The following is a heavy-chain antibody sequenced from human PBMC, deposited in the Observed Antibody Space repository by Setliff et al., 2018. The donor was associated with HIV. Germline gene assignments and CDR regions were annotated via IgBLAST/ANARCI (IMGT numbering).Heavy chain of an antibody. V-gene: IGHV4-38-2*02. CDR1: GYSVNSDYL. CDR3: ARGGTSSNWFGP. D-gene: IGHD2-2*01. Sequence: KLPETLSLTCTVSGYSVNSDYLWCWIRQPPGKGLEWIGSVYHSGSTYYNPSLKGRVTTSIDTSKNQFSLKLTSVTAADTAVYYCARGGTSSNWFGPWGQGTLVTVSS. J-gene: IGHJ5*02. CDR2: VYHSGST.